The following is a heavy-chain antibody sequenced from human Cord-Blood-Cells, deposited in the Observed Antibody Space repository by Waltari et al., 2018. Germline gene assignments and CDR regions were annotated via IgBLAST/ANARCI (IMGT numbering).Heavy chain of an antibody. V-gene: IGHV4-39*07. D-gene: IGHD6-13*01. CDR1: GGSISSSSYY. Sequence: QLQLQESGPGLVKPSETLSLTCTVSGGSISSSSYYWGWIRQPPGKGLEWIGSIYYSGSTYYNPSLKSRVTISVDTSKNQFSLKLSSVTAADTAVYYCARQGYSSSHEYSQHWGQGTLVTVSS. CDR2: IYYSGST. J-gene: IGHJ1*01. CDR3: ARQGYSSSHEYSQH.